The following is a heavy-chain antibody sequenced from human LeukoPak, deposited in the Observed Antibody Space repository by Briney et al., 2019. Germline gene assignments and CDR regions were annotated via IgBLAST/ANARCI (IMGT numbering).Heavy chain of an antibody. J-gene: IGHJ6*02. D-gene: IGHD3-10*01. Sequence: GGSLSLSCAASGFTFSSYWMSWVRQAPGKGLEWVANIKQDGSEKYYVDSVKGRFTISRDNAKNSLYLQMNSLRAEDTAVYYCARWRITMVRGANYYYGMDVWGQGTTVTVSS. CDR2: IKQDGSEK. CDR1: GFTFSSYW. V-gene: IGHV3-7*01. CDR3: ARWRITMVRGANYYYGMDV.